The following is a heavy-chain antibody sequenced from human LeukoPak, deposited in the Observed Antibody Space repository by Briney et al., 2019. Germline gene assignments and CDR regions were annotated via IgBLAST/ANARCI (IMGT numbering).Heavy chain of an antibody. CDR2: INPNSGGT. CDR3: AMVSDGSGWRQIDY. D-gene: IGHD6-19*01. V-gene: IGHV1-2*02. CDR1: GYTFTCYY. Sequence: ASVKVSCKASGYTFTCYYMHWVRQAPGQGLEWMGWINPNSGGTNYAQKFQGRVTMTRDTSISTAYMELSRLRSDDTAVYYCAMVSDGSGWRQIDYWGQGTLVTVSS. J-gene: IGHJ4*02.